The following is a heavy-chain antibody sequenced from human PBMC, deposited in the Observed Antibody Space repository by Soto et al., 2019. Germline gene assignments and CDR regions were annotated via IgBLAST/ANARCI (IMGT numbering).Heavy chain of an antibody. V-gene: IGHV3-11*01. D-gene: IGHD3-10*01. CDR2: ISSSGSTI. J-gene: IGHJ4*02. CDR1: GFTFSDYY. Sequence: PGVSLRLSCAASGFTFSDYYMSWIRQAPGKGLEWVSYISSSGSTIYYADSVKGRFTISRDNAKNSLYLQMNSLRAEDTAVYYCATSMVREDYFDYWGKGTLVTV. CDR3: ATSMVREDYFDY.